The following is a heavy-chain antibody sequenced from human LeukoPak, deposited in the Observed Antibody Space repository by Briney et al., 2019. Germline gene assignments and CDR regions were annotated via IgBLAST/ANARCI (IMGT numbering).Heavy chain of an antibody. D-gene: IGHD5-24*01. J-gene: IGHJ4*02. Sequence: PGGSLRLSCAASGFTFSNYYMTWVRQAPGKGLEWVANIKQDGSEKYYVDSVKGRFTISRDNAKNSLYLQMNSLRAEDTAVYYCARDTGDGYNYWGNDYWGQGTLVTVSS. V-gene: IGHV3-7*01. CDR2: IKQDGSEK. CDR1: GFTFSNYY. CDR3: ARDTGDGYNYWGNDY.